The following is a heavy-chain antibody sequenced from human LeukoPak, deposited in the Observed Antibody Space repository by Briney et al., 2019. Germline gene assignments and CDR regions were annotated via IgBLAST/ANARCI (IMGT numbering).Heavy chain of an antibody. Sequence: GESLKISCKGSGYSFTSYWIGWVRQMPGKGLEWMGIIYPGDSDTRYSPSFQGQVTISADKSISTAYLQWSSLKASDTAMYYCARLGAYCGGDCYSNYFDYWGQGTLVTVSS. D-gene: IGHD2-21*02. J-gene: IGHJ4*02. CDR2: IYPGDSDT. CDR3: ARLGAYCGGDCYSNYFDY. CDR1: GYSFTSYW. V-gene: IGHV5-51*01.